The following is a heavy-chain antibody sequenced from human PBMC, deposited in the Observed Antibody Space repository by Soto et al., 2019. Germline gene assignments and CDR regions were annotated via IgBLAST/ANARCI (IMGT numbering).Heavy chain of an antibody. V-gene: IGHV4-34*01. CDR1: GGSFSGYY. CDR3: ARGPLGYCSGGSCYPTTGYFQH. Sequence: SETLSLTCAVYGGSFSGYYWSWIRQPPGKGLEWIGEINHSGSTNYNPSLKSRVTISVDTSKNQFSLKLSSVTAADTAVYYCARGPLGYCSGGSCYPTTGYFQHWGQGTLVTVSS. CDR2: INHSGST. J-gene: IGHJ1*01. D-gene: IGHD2-15*01.